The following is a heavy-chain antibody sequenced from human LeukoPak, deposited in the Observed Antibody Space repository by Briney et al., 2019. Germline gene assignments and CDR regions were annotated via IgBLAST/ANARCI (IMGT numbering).Heavy chain of an antibody. D-gene: IGHD2-15*01. CDR2: INPDSGGT. V-gene: IGHV1-2*02. CDR1: GYSFTGYY. J-gene: IGHJ4*02. CDR3: ARDVDGEIIAATY. Sequence: ASVKVSCKASGYSFTGYYMHWVRQAPGQGLEWMGWINPDSGGTKYAQRFQGRVTMTRDTSIRAAYMELSGLRSDGTAVYYCARDVDGEIIAATYWGQGTLVTVSS.